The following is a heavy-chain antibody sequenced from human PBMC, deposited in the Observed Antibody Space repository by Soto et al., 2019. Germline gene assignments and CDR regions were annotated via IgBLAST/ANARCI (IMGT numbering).Heavy chain of an antibody. CDR1: GGSISSYY. D-gene: IGHD2-8*01. Sequence: SETLSLTCTVSGGSISSYYWSWIRQPPGKGLEWIGFIFYNGGTSYNPSLGSRVTISADTSKTLFSLNLNFVTAADTAVYYCARGDHGPRRFYFDTWGQGTLVTVPQ. J-gene: IGHJ4*02. V-gene: IGHV4-59*01. CDR3: ARGDHGPRRFYFDT. CDR2: IFYNGGT.